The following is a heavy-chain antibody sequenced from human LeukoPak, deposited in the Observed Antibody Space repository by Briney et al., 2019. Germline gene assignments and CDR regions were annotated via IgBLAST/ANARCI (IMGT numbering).Heavy chain of an antibody. J-gene: IGHJ4*02. Sequence: GESLKISCKGSGYTFSNNWIGWVRQMPGKGLEWMGIIYPGDSDTRYSPSFQGQVTISADRSISTAYLQWSSLKASDTAMYYCAKHDGGYIDYWGQGTLVTVSS. CDR1: GYTFSNNW. D-gene: IGHD2-15*01. V-gene: IGHV5-51*01. CDR2: IYPGDSDT. CDR3: AKHDGGYIDY.